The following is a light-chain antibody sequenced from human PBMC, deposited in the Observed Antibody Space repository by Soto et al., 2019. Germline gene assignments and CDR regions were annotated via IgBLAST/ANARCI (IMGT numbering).Light chain of an antibody. CDR3: AAWDDSLNGFYV. V-gene: IGLV1-44*01. J-gene: IGLJ1*01. CDR1: SSNIGGNP. Sequence: QSVLTQPPSASGAPGQRFTISCSGGSSNIGGNPVNWYQQLPGTATKLLIYGNDQRPSGVPDRFSGAKSGTSASLAISGLQSEDEADYYCAAWDDSLNGFYVFGTGTKLTVL. CDR2: GND.